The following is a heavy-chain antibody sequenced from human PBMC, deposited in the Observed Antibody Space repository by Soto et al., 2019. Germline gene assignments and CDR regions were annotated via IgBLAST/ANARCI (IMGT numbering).Heavy chain of an antibody. V-gene: IGHV3-7*01. D-gene: IGHD4-17*01. Sequence: EVQLVESGGGLVQPGGSLRLSCAASGFTFTRYWMSWFRQAPGKGLEWVANIKTDGSEKYYVDSVKGRFTISRDNAKNSLYLQMNSLRAEDTAVYYCARHGHSCDYWGQGTLVTVSS. CDR1: GFTFTRYW. CDR2: IKTDGSEK. CDR3: ARHGHSCDY. J-gene: IGHJ4*02.